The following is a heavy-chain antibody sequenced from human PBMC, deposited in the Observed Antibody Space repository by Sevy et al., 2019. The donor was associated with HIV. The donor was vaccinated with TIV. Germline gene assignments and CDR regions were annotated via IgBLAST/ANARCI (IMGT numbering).Heavy chain of an antibody. V-gene: IGHV4-31*03. J-gene: IGHJ4*02. D-gene: IGHD6-19*01. CDR1: GGSISSGGYY. CDR3: ARDSGSSGSFDY. CDR2: IYYSGST. Sequence: SETLSLTCTVSGGSISSGGYYWSWIRQHPGKGLEWIGYIYYSGSTYYNPSLKSRVTISVDTSKNQFSLKLSSVTAADTAVYYCARDSGSSGSFDYWGQGTLVTVSS.